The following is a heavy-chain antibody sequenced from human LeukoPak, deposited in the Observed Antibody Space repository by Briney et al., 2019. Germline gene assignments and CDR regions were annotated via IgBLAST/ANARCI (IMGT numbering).Heavy chain of an antibody. Sequence: SETLSLTCSVSGDSISSSGDYWGWIRQPPGKGLEWIGNIYYSGSTYYNPSLKSRVTISVDTSKNQFSLKLSSVTAADTAVYYCATHQYSYGQDYWGQGTLVTVSS. J-gene: IGHJ4*02. CDR2: IYYSGST. CDR1: GDSISSSGDY. CDR3: ATHQYSYGQDY. D-gene: IGHD5-18*01. V-gene: IGHV4-39*01.